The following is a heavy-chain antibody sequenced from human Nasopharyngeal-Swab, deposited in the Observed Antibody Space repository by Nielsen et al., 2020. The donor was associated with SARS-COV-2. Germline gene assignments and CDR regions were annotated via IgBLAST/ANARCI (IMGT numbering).Heavy chain of an antibody. CDR2: INPNSGGT. CDR1: GYTFTGYY. V-gene: IGHV1-2*04. CDR3: ARDLVYSYYYYGMDV. Sequence: ASVKVSCEASGYTFTGYYMHWVRQAPGQGLEWMGWINPNSGGTNYAQKFQGWVTMTRDTSISTAYMELSRPRSDDTAVYYCARDLVYSYYYYGMDVWGQGTTVTVSS. J-gene: IGHJ6*02. D-gene: IGHD2-15*01.